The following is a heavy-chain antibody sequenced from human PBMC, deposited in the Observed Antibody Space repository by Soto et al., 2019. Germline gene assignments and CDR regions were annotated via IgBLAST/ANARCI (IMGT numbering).Heavy chain of an antibody. CDR2: IYPGDSDT. D-gene: IGHD3-3*01. J-gene: IGHJ5*02. CDR3: ARSGTIFGVVNWFDP. Sequence: LGESLKISCKGSGYSFTSYWIGWVRQVPGKGLEWMGIIYPGDSDTRYSPSFQGQVTISADKSISTAYLQWSSLKASDTAMYYCARSGTIFGVVNWFDPWGQGTLVTVSS. V-gene: IGHV5-51*01. CDR1: GYSFTSYW.